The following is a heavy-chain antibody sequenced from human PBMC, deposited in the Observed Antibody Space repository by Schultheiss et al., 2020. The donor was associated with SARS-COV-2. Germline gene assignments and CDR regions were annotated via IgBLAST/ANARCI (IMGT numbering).Heavy chain of an antibody. D-gene: IGHD2-15*01. CDR2: INPNSGGT. CDR1: GYTFTGYY. CDR3: AREGEYCSGGSCYAFPPDY. J-gene: IGHJ4*02. V-gene: IGHV1-2*02. Sequence: GESLKISCKASGYTFTGYYMHWVRQAPGQGLEWMGWINPNSGGTNYAQKFQGRVTMTRDTSISTAYMELSRLRSDDTAVYYCAREGEYCSGGSCYAFPPDYWGQGTLVTVSS.